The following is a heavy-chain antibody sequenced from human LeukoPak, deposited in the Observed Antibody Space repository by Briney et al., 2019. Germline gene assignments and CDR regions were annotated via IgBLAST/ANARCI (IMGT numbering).Heavy chain of an antibody. CDR2: ISGSGGST. D-gene: IGHD2-2*01. CDR3: AKDLGYCSSTSCHYDY. CDR1: GFTFSSYA. V-gene: IGHV3-23*01. Sequence: SGGSLRLSCAASGFTFSSYAMRWVRQAPGKGLEWVSGISGSGGSTSYADSVKGRFTVSRDNSKNTLYLQMSSLRAEDTALYYCAKDLGYCSSTSCHYDYWGQGTLVTVSS. J-gene: IGHJ4*02.